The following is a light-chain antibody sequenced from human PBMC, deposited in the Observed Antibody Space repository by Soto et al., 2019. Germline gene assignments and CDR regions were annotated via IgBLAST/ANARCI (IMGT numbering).Light chain of an antibody. CDR2: GAS. J-gene: IGKJ4*01. Sequence: EIVLTQSPGTPSLSPGERATLSCRASQSVSSSYLAWYQQKPGQAPRLFIYGASSRATGIPDRFSGSGSGTDFTLIISRLEPEDFAVYYCQQYGSSLLTFGGGTKVEIK. CDR1: QSVSSSY. CDR3: QQYGSSLLT. V-gene: IGKV3-20*01.